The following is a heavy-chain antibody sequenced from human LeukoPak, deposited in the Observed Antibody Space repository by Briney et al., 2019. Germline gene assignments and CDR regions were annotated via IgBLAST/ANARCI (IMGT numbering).Heavy chain of an antibody. CDR1: GFTFSSYW. D-gene: IGHD3-16*02. CDR2: IKQDGSEK. Sequence: QTGGSLRLSCAASGFTFSSYWMSWVRQAPGKGLEWVANIKQDGSEKYYVDSVKGRFTISRDNAKDSLYLQMNSLRAEDTAAYYCARDGDDVWGYYRYFRFWGQGTLVTVSS. V-gene: IGHV3-7*01. J-gene: IGHJ4*02. CDR3: ARDGDDVWGYYRYFRF.